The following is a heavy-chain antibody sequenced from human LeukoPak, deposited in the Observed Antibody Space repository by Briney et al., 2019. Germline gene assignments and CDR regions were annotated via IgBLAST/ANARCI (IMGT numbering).Heavy chain of an antibody. D-gene: IGHD5-18*01. CDR2: FYYSGST. CDR1: GGSISNYY. V-gene: IGHV4-59*08. Sequence: SETLSLTCTASGGSISNYYWSWIRQPPGKGLEWIGYFYYSGSTNYNPSLKSRVTISVDTSKNQFSLRLSSVTAADTAVYYCARHSYGYKPFDYWGQGTLVTVSS. CDR3: ARHSYGYKPFDY. J-gene: IGHJ4*02.